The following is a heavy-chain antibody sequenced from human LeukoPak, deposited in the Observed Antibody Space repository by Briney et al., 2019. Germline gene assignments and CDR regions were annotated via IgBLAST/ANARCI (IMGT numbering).Heavy chain of an antibody. J-gene: IGHJ4*02. Sequence: GGSLRLSCVASGFTFSNLAMGWVRQAPGKGLEWVAVIWYDGSNKYYADSVKGRFTISRDNSKNTLYLQMNSLRAEDTAVYYCARDRKDYYFDYWGQGTLVTVSS. D-gene: IGHD1-14*01. V-gene: IGHV3-33*08. CDR3: ARDRKDYYFDY. CDR2: IWYDGSNK. CDR1: GFTFSNLA.